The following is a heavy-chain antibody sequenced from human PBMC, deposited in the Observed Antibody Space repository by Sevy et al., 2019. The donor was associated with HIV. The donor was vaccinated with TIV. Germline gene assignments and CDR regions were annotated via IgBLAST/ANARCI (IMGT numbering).Heavy chain of an antibody. D-gene: IGHD6-13*01. CDR3: ARAKDIRVIAAAGLDY. J-gene: IGHJ4*02. V-gene: IGHV3-7*01. CDR2: IKQDGSEK. CDR1: GFTFSSYW. Sequence: GGSLRLSCAASGFTFSSYWMSWVRQAPGKGLEWVANIKQDGSEKYYVDSVKGRFTISRDNAKNSLYLQMNSLRAEDTAVYYCARAKDIRVIAAAGLDYWGQGTLVTVSS.